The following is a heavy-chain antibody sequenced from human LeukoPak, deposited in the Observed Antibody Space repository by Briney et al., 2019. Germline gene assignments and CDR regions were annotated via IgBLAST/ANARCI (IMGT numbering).Heavy chain of an antibody. Sequence: SETLSLTCTVSGGSISSSSYYWGWIRQPPGKGLEWIGSIYYSGSTYYNPSLKSRVTISVDTPKNQFSLKLSSVTAADTAVYYCARSRLLLNWFDPWGQGTLVTVSS. J-gene: IGHJ5*02. CDR2: IYYSGST. V-gene: IGHV4-39*07. CDR1: GGSISSSSYY. CDR3: ARSRLLLNWFDP. D-gene: IGHD2-15*01.